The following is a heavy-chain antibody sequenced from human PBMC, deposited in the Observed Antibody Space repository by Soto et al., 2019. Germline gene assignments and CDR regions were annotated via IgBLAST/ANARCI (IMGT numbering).Heavy chain of an antibody. CDR3: VVAAQPYYFDY. V-gene: IGHV1-18*01. CDR1: GYTFPSYG. CDR2: ISAYNGNT. J-gene: IGHJ4*02. D-gene: IGHD2-15*01. Sequence: QVQLVQSGAEVKKPGASGKVSCKASGYTFPSYGISWVRQAPGQGLAWMGWISAYNGNTNYAQKLQGRVTMTTDPSTSTAYMELRSLRSDDTAVYYCVVAAQPYYFDYWGQGTLVTVSS.